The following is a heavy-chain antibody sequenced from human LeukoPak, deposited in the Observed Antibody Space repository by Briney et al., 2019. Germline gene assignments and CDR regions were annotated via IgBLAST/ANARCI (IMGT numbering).Heavy chain of an antibody. J-gene: IGHJ4*02. CDR1: GFTFSSYS. D-gene: IGHD4-17*01. V-gene: IGHV3-48*04. CDR2: ISSSSSTI. Sequence: GGSLRLSCAASGFTFSSYSMNWVRQAPGKGLEWVSYISSSSSTIYYADSVKGRFTISRDNAKNSLYLQMNSLRAEDTAVYYCAREAWGTVTDYWGQGTLVTVSS. CDR3: AREAWGTVTDY.